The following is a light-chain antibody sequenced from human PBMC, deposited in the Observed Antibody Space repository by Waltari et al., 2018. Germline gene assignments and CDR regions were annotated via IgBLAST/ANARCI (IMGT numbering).Light chain of an antibody. CDR2: EVT. Sequence: QAALTQPASVSGSPGQSITISFTGASGDVGSYNLVSWYQQHPGKAPKLMIYEVTKRPSGISNRFSGSKSGNTASLTISGLQAEDEADYYCSSYAGSSTTLVFGGGTKLTVL. V-gene: IGLV2-23*02. CDR3: SSYAGSSTTLV. J-gene: IGLJ3*02. CDR1: SGDVGSYNL.